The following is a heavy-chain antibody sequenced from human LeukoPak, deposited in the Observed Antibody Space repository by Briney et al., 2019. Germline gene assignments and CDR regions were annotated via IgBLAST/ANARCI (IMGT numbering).Heavy chain of an antibody. D-gene: IGHD1-26*01. CDR3: ASSIVGANGW. V-gene: IGHV4-34*01. CDR2: INYSGST. Sequence: AETLSLTCAVYGCSFSGYYLSWIRQPPGKGLEWIGEINYSGSTNYNPSIKSRVTISVDTSKNQFSLKLGSVTGADRAVYYCASSIVGANGWWGQGTLVTVSS. J-gene: IGHJ4*02. CDR1: GCSFSGYY.